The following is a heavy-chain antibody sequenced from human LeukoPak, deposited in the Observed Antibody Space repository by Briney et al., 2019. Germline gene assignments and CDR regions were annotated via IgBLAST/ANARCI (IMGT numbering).Heavy chain of an antibody. CDR3: ARDGGGVAAEYYFDY. J-gene: IGHJ4*02. D-gene: IGHD6-13*01. CDR2: ISYDGSNK. V-gene: IGHV3-30-3*01. Sequence: GRSLRLSCAASGFTFSSYAMHWVRQAPGKGLEWVAVISYDGSNKYYADSVKGRFTISRDNSKNTLYLQMNSLRAEDTAVYYCARDGGGVAAEYYFDYWGQGTLVTVSS. CDR1: GFTFSSYA.